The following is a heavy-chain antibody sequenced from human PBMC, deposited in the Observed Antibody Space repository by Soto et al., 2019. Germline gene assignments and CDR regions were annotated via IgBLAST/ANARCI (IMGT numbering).Heavy chain of an antibody. CDR2: IYYSGST. J-gene: IGHJ4*02. CDR3: ARAEYYFDY. Sequence: QVQLQESGPGLVKPSETLSLTCTVSGGSISSYYWSWIRQPPGKGLEWIGYIYYSGSTNYNPSLKXRXTXXVDTSKNQSSLKLSSVTAADTAVYYCARAEYYFDYWGQGTLVTVSS. CDR1: GGSISSYY. V-gene: IGHV4-59*01.